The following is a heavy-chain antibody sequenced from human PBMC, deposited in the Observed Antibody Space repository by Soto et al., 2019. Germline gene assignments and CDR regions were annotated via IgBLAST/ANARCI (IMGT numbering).Heavy chain of an antibody. J-gene: IGHJ4*02. CDR1: GYTFTGYY. CDR3: ARENATVTTFDY. Sequence: GASVKVSCKASGYTFTGYYMHWVRQAPGQGLEWMGWIDPNSGGTNYAQKFQGWVTMTRDTSISTAYMELSRLRSDDTAVYYCARENATVTTFDYWGQGTLVTVSS. D-gene: IGHD4-17*01. V-gene: IGHV1-2*04. CDR2: IDPNSGGT.